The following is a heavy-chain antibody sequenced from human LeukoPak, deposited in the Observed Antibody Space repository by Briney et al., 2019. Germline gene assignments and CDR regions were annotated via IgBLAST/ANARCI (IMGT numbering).Heavy chain of an antibody. CDR1: GFTFTTFG. Sequence: GGSLRLSCAASGFTFTTFGIHWVRQAPGQGLEWVAAISPDGNHEYYTDSVQGRFTVSRHNSKNMISLQMNSLRGGDSALYYCAIINNNDDYWGHGTLVTVSS. CDR2: ISPDGNHE. J-gene: IGHJ4*01. V-gene: IGHV3-30*03. CDR3: AIINNNDDY. D-gene: IGHD1/OR15-1a*01.